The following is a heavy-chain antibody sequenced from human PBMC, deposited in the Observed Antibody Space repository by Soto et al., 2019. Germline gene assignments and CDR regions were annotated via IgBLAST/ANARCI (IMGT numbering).Heavy chain of an antibody. Sequence: ELQLLESGGGLVQPGGSLRLSCAASAFTFRSYGMSWVRQAPGKGLEWVSTVSSSGSKTYYADSVKGRFTISRDNSKNTLYLQMSSLRAEDTALYHCAKDLGYGDYEYYFASWGQGTLVTVS. J-gene: IGHJ4*02. V-gene: IGHV3-23*01. CDR3: AKDLGYGDYEYYFAS. D-gene: IGHD4-17*01. CDR1: AFTFRSYG. CDR2: VSSSGSKT.